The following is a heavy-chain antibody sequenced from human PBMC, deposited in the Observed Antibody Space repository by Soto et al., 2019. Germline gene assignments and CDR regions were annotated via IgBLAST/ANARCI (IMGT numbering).Heavy chain of an antibody. D-gene: IGHD3-10*01. CDR1: GGSFSGYY. V-gene: IGHV4-34*01. Sequence: SETLSLTCAVYGGSFSGYYWSWIRQPPGKGLEWIGEINHSGSTNYNPSLKSRVTISVDTSKNQFSLKLSSVTAADPAVYYCARGQGVMVQGVIMVPYYYYYMDVWGKGTTVTVSS. CDR2: INHSGST. CDR3: ARGQGVMVQGVIMVPYYYYYMDV. J-gene: IGHJ6*03.